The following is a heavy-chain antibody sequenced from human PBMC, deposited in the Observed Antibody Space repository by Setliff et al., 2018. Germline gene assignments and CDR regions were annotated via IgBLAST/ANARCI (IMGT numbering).Heavy chain of an antibody. Sequence: PSETLSLTCSVSGGSISRSSYYWTWIRQPPGKGLEWIASIYYDGRTFAHPSVRGRVTISEDTSKTQVSLTLTSVTAADTAVYYCARDYQGGWFDPWGPGTLVTVSS. CDR2: IYYDGRT. J-gene: IGHJ5*02. D-gene: IGHD3-16*01. CDR3: ARDYQGGWFDP. CDR1: GGSISRSSYY. V-gene: IGHV4-39*07.